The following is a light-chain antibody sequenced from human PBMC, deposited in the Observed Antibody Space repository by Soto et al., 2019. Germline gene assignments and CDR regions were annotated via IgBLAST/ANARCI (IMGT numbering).Light chain of an antibody. CDR2: AAS. V-gene: IGKV1-17*01. CDR1: QAIGNY. Sequence: IQLTQSPSSLSASVGDRVTVTCRASQAIGNYLDWFQQKPGKAPDHLISAASTVRSGVPSRFSGSGSGTEFTLTISGLQPEDFATYYCLQHTSYPYTFGQGTKPEVK. J-gene: IGKJ2*01. CDR3: LQHTSYPYT.